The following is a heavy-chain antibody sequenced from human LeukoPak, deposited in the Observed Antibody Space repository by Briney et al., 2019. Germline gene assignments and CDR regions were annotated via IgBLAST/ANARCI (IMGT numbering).Heavy chain of an antibody. D-gene: IGHD6-13*01. Sequence: PGGSLRLSCAASGFTFSSYAMTWVRQAPGKGLEWVSAIGGTTYYAGSVKGRFTISRDNSKSTLYLQMNSLRAEDTAVYYCTKLVASGILYWGQGTLVTVSS. CDR3: TKLVASGILY. V-gene: IGHV3-23*01. CDR2: IGGTT. J-gene: IGHJ4*02. CDR1: GFTFSSYA.